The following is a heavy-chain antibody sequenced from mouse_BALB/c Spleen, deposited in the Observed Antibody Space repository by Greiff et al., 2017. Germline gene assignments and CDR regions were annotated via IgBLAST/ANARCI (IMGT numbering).Heavy chain of an antibody. Sequence: VQLQQSGPGLVAPSQSLSITCTVSGFSLTSYGVHWVRQPPGKGLEWLGVIWAGGSTNYNSALMSRLSISKDNSKSQVFLKMNSLQTDDTAMYYCARDRDYYGSWFAYWGQGTLVTVSA. CDR2: IWAGGST. V-gene: IGHV2-9*02. J-gene: IGHJ3*01. D-gene: IGHD1-2*01. CDR3: ARDRDYYGSWFAY. CDR1: GFSLTSYG.